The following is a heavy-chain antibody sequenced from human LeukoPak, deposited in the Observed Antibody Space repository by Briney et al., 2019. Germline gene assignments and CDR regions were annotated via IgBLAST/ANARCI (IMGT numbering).Heavy chain of an antibody. Sequence: SETLSLTCTVSGGSISSRSYYWGCIRQSPGKGLEWIGSIYYSGSTYYNPSLKSRVTISVDTSKKQFSLKLSSVTAAGTAVYYCARHVHFGVVHPFYFDYWGQGALVTVSS. J-gene: IGHJ4*02. D-gene: IGHD3-3*01. V-gene: IGHV4-39*01. CDR1: GGSISSRSYY. CDR3: ARHVHFGVVHPFYFDY. CDR2: IYYSGST.